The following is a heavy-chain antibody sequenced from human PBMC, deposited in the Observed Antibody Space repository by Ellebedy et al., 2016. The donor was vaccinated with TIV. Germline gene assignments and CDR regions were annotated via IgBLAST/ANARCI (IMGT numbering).Heavy chain of an antibody. V-gene: IGHV4-59*08. CDR2: IYYSGST. CDR1: GGSISSYY. D-gene: IGHD3-22*01. Sequence: MPGGSLRLSCTVSGGSISSYYWSWIRQPPGKGLEWIGYIYYSGSTNYNPSLKSRVTISVDTSKNQFSLKLSSVTAADTAVYYCRGTRASSSGYFWVGYFDLWGRGTLVTVSS. CDR3: RGTRASSSGYFWVGYFDL. J-gene: IGHJ2*01.